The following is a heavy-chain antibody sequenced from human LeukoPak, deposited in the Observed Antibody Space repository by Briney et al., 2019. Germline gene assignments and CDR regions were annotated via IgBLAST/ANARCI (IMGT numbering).Heavy chain of an antibody. Sequence: GASVKVYCKASGYTFATYYLNWVRQAPGRGLEWMGKIDPNYGFAYYAQKFQGRVTMTRDTSTSTVYMEVNSLTSDDTAVYYCARVLAYCTDSSCPGMDVWGQGTTVTVSS. CDR3: ARVLAYCTDSSCPGMDV. J-gene: IGHJ6*02. V-gene: IGHV1-46*01. CDR2: IDPNYGFA. CDR1: GYTFATYY. D-gene: IGHD2-8*02.